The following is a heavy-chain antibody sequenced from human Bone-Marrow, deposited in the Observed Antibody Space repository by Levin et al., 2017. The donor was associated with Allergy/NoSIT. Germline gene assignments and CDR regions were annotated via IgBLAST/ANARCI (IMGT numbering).Heavy chain of an antibody. CDR3: AAADIQYYDYIWGSYLLAFDI. J-gene: IGHJ3*02. CDR1: GGSISSSSYY. Sequence: PSQTLSLTCTVSGGSISSSSYYWGWIRQPPGKGLEWIGSIYYSGSTYYNPSLKSRVTISVDTSKNQFSLKLSSVTAADTAVYYCAAADIQYYDYIWGSYLLAFDIWGQGTMVTVSS. CDR2: IYYSGST. D-gene: IGHD3-16*02. V-gene: IGHV4-39*01.